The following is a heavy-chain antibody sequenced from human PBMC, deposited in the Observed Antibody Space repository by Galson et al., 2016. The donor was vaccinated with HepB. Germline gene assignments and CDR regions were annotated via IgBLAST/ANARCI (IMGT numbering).Heavy chain of an antibody. CDR3: VRGLSNRWYAYKRSNYYSMEL. J-gene: IGHJ6*02. CDR1: GFAFSRYE. V-gene: IGHV3-48*03. Sequence: SLRLSCAASGFAFSRYEFNWVRQAPGKGLEWISHISYSNAVSYAASVQGRFTISRDNDGDSVFLEMRGLRVEDTAVYYCVRGLSNRWYAYKRSNYYSMELWGRGTSIIVSS. CDR2: ISYSNAV. D-gene: IGHD3-10*01.